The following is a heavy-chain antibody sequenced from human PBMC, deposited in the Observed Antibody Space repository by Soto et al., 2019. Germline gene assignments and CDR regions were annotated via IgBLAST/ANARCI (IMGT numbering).Heavy chain of an antibody. CDR1: GYTFTNYD. J-gene: IGHJ5*02. CDR2: ISTYNGNT. Sequence: QVQLVQSGAEVKKPGASVKVSCKASGYTFTNYDISWVRQAPGQGLEWMGWISTYNGNTNYAQKLQGRVTMTTDPSTSTAYMELRSLRSDDTAVYYCARGFRLAGTRWWFDPWGQRTLVTVSS. V-gene: IGHV1-18*01. D-gene: IGHD6-13*01. CDR3: ARGFRLAGTRWWFDP.